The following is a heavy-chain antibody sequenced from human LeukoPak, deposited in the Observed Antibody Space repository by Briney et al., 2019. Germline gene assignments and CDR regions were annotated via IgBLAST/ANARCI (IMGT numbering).Heavy chain of an antibody. CDR1: GGSISSGGYS. J-gene: IGHJ4*02. D-gene: IGHD3-22*01. CDR3: ARGEYYDSSGYPWY. V-gene: IGHV4-30-2*01. Sequence: SETLSLTCAVSGGSISSGGYSWSWIRQPPGKGLEWIGYIYHSGSTYYNPSLKSRVTISVDRSKNQSSLKLSSVTAADTAVYYCARGEYYDSSGYPWYWGQGTLVTVSS. CDR2: IYHSGST.